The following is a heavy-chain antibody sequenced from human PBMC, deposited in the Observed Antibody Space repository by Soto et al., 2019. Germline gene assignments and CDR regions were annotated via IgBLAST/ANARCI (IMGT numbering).Heavy chain of an antibody. CDR3: ARDLPDIVVVVAATPSYYYGMDV. CDR2: ISYDGSNK. Sequence: ESGGGVVQPGRSLRLSCAASGFTFSNYTMHWVRQAPGKGLEWVAVISYDGSNKYCADSVKGRFTISRDNSKNTLYLQMNSLRAEDTAVYYCARDLPDIVVVVAATPSYYYGMDVWGQGTTVTVSS. CDR1: GFTFSNYT. D-gene: IGHD2-15*01. J-gene: IGHJ6*02. V-gene: IGHV3-30-3*01.